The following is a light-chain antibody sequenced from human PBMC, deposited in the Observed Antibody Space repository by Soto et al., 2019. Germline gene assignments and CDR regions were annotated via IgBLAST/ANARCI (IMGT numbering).Light chain of an antibody. CDR3: QSYDSSLSGWV. Sequence: QPVLTQPPSVSGAPGQRVTISCTGSSSNIGAGYDVHWYQQLPGTAPKLLIYGNSNRPSGVPDRFSGSKSRTSASLAINGLQAEDEADYYCQSYDSSLSGWVFGGGTKLTVL. J-gene: IGLJ3*02. CDR2: GNS. CDR1: SSNIGAGYD. V-gene: IGLV1-40*01.